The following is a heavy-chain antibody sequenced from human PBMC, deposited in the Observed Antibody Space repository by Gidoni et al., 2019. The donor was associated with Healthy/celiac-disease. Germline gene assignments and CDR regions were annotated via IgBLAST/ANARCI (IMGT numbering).Heavy chain of an antibody. V-gene: IGHV4-34*01. CDR2: INHSGST. CDR3: ARVPGYYDSSGYSLFDY. D-gene: IGHD3-22*01. Sequence: QVQLQQWGAGLLKPSETLSLTCAVYGGSFSGYYWSWIRQPPGKGLEWIGEINHSGSTNYNPSLKSRVTISVDTSKNQFSLKLSSVTAADTAVYYCARVPGYYDSSGYSLFDYWGQGTLVTVSS. J-gene: IGHJ4*02. CDR1: GGSFSGYY.